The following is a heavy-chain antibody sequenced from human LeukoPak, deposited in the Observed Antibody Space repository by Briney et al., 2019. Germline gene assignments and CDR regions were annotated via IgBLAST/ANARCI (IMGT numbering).Heavy chain of an antibody. J-gene: IGHJ3*02. Sequence: PGGSLRLSCAASGFTISSYAMSWVRQAPGKGLEWVSAISGSGGSTYYADSVKGRFTISRDNSKNTLYLQMNSLRAEDTAVYYCAKDQNSGDAFDIWGQGTMVTVSS. V-gene: IGHV3-23*01. CDR2: ISGSGGST. CDR3: AKDQNSGDAFDI. CDR1: GFTISSYA. D-gene: IGHD1-26*01.